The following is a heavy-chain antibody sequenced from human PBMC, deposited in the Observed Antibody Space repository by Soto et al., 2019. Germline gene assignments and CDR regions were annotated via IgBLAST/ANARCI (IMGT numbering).Heavy chain of an antibody. CDR1: GFTFSSYG. CDR3: AKRLRMYSGYDLGV. V-gene: IGHV3-30*18. D-gene: IGHD5-12*01. Sequence: QVQLVESGGGVVQPGRSLRLSCAASGFTFSSYGMHWVRQAPGKGLEWVAVISYDGSNKYYADSVKGRFTISRDNSKNTLYLQMNSLRAEDTAVYYCAKRLRMYSGYDLGVWGQGTLVTVSS. CDR2: ISYDGSNK. J-gene: IGHJ4*02.